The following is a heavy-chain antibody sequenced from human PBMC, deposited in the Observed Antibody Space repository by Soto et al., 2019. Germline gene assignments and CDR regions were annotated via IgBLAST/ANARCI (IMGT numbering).Heavy chain of an antibody. CDR1: GFTFSSYG. CDR3: AKDVDVVVTATFQH. V-gene: IGHV3-30*18. Sequence: QVQLVESGGGVVQPGRSLRLSCAASGFTFSSYGMHWVRQAPGKGLEWVAVISYDGSNKYYADSVKGRFTISRDNSKNTLYLQMNSLRAEDTAVYYCAKDVDVVVTATFQHWGQGTLVTVSS. J-gene: IGHJ1*01. CDR2: ISYDGSNK. D-gene: IGHD2-21*02.